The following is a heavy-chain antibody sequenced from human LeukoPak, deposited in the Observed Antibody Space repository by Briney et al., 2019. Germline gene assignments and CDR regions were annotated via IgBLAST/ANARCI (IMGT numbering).Heavy chain of an antibody. CDR2: IWYDGSNK. Sequence: GRSLRLSCAASGFTFSSYGMHWVRQAPGKGLEGVVVIWYDGSNKYYVDSVKGRFTISRDNSKNKLYLKMDSLRAEGTAVYYCAREPKVMGSYDAFDIWGQGTMVTVSS. CDR1: GFTFSSYG. J-gene: IGHJ3*02. CDR3: AREPKVMGSYDAFDI. D-gene: IGHD3-10*01. V-gene: IGHV3-33*01.